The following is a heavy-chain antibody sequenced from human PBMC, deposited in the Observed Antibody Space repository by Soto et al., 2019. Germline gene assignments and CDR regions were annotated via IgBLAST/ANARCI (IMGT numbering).Heavy chain of an antibody. CDR2: IYYSGST. J-gene: IGHJ3*02. CDR1: GGSISSSSYY. Sequence: QLQLQESGPGLVKPSETLSLTCTVSGGSISSSSYYWGWIRQPPGKGLEWIGSIYYSGSTYYNPSLKSRVTISVDTSKNQFSLKLSSVTAADTAVYYCARHHKGDAFDIWGQGTMVTVSS. CDR3: ARHHKGDAFDI. V-gene: IGHV4-39*01.